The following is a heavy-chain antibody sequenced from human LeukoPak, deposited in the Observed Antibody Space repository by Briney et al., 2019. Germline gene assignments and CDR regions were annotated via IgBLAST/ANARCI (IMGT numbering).Heavy chain of an antibody. D-gene: IGHD3-10*01. CDR3: ARDHYYGSGSRDGFDI. J-gene: IGHJ3*02. Sequence: PGMSLRRSCAASGFTFSSYAMEWVRQAPGKGLEWVAVISYDGNNIYCADSVKGRFTISRDNSGNTLYLQMNSLRAEDTAVYYCARDHYYGSGSRDGFDIWGQGTMVTVSS. V-gene: IGHV3-30-3*01. CDR2: ISYDGNNI. CDR1: GFTFSSYA.